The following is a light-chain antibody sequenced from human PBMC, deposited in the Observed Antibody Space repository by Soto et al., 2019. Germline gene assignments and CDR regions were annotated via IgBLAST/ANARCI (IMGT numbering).Light chain of an antibody. CDR2: DVS. CDR1: SSDVGGYNL. Sequence: QSALSQPASVSGSPGQSITMSCTGTSSDVGGYNLVSWYQHHPGIAPKLIIYDVSKRPSGVSNRFSGSKSGNTASLTVSGLQTEDEADYYCCSYAGTSILFGGGTQLTVL. V-gene: IGLV2-23*02. J-gene: IGLJ2*01. CDR3: CSYAGTSIL.